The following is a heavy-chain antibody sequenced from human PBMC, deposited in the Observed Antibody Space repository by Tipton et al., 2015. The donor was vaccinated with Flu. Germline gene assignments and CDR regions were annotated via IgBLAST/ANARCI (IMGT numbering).Heavy chain of an antibody. D-gene: IGHD2-2*01. Sequence: LRLSCTVSGGSISSYYWSWIRQPAGKGLEWIGRVYTSGSTSYNPSLKSRVTMSVDTSKNQFSLKLSSVTAADTAVYYCARDAQEHCSSSSSCSEFDYWGQGTLVTVFS. CDR1: GGSISSYY. V-gene: IGHV4-4*07. CDR2: VYTSGST. CDR3: ARDAQEHCSSSSSCSEFDY. J-gene: IGHJ4*02.